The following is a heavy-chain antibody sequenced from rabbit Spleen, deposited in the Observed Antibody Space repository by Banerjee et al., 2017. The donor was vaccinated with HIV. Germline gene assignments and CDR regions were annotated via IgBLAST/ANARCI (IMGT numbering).Heavy chain of an antibody. CDR1: GFSFNSGYD. CDR2: IYAGSSRST. J-gene: IGHJ4*01. CDR3: ARDLVTVIGWNFNL. V-gene: IGHV1S40*01. D-gene: IGHD5-1*01. Sequence: QSLEESGGGLVKPGASLTLTCKASGFSFNSGYDMCWVRQAPGKGLEWIACIYAGSSRSTDYANWVNGRFTVSKASSTTVTLQMTSLTAADTATYICARDLVTVIGWNFNLWGQGTLVTVS.